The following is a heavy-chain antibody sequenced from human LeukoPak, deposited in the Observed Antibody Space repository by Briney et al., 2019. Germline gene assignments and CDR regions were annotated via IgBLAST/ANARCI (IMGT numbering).Heavy chain of an antibody. CDR1: GFTFDDYA. V-gene: IGHV3-9*01. D-gene: IGHD6-13*01. CDR3: AKDIHSSSWYDYYYGMDV. CDR2: ISWNSGSI. J-gene: IGHJ6*02. Sequence: GRSLRLSCAASGFTFDDYAMHWVRQAPGKGLEWVSGISWNSGSIGYADSVKGQFTISRDNAKNSLYLQMNSLRAEDTALYYCAKDIHSSSWYDYYYGMDVWGQGTTVTVSS.